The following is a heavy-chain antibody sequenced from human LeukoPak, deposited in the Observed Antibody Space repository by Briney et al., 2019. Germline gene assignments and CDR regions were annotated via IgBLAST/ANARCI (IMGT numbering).Heavy chain of an antibody. CDR3: ARATAISMVRGVRSDAFDI. CDR1: GGSISSSSYS. V-gene: IGHV4-39*07. CDR2: IYYSGST. Sequence: PSETLSLTCTVSGGSISSSSYSWGWIRQPPGKGLEWIGSIYYSGSTYYNPSLKSRVTISVDTSKNQFSLKLSSVTAADTAVYYCARATAISMVRGVRSDAFDIWGQGTMVTVSS. D-gene: IGHD3-10*01. J-gene: IGHJ3*02.